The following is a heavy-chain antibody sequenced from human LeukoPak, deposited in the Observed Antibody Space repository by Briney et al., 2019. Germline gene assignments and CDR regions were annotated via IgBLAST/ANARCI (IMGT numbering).Heavy chain of an antibody. D-gene: IGHD3-22*01. Sequence: ASVKVSCKASGYIFPGYYMYWVRQAPGQGLEWMGWINPNSGGTNYAQKFQGRVTMTRDTSISTAYMELSRLRSDDTAVYYCARKQYPYYDDSRGPLDLWGQGTLVTVSS. CDR1: GYIFPGYY. CDR2: INPNSGGT. CDR3: ARKQYPYYDDSRGPLDL. J-gene: IGHJ5*02. V-gene: IGHV1-2*02.